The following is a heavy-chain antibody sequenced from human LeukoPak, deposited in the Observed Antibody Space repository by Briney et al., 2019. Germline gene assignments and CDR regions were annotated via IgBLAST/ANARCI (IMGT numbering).Heavy chain of an antibody. CDR2: ISGSGGST. CDR3: AKDRRYCSSTSCYTGEFDY. J-gene: IGHJ4*02. D-gene: IGHD2-2*02. CDR1: GFTFSSYA. Sequence: PGGFLRLSCAASGFTFSSYAMSWVRQAPGKGLEWVSAISGSGGSTYYADSVKGRFTISRDNSKNTLYLQMNSLRAEDTAVYYCAKDRRYCSSTSCYTGEFDYWGQGTLVTVSS. V-gene: IGHV3-23*01.